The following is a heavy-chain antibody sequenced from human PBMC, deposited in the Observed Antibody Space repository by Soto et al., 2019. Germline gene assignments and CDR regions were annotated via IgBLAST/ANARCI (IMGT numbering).Heavy chain of an antibody. CDR1: GGSISSYY. V-gene: IGHV4-59*01. CDR2: MYNTGST. D-gene: IGHD4-4*01. Sequence: PSETLSLTCTVSGGSISSYYWSWIRQPPGKGLEWIGYMYNTGSTVYNPSLKSRVTISVDTSKNQFSLKLNAVTAADTAVYYCAREPRTVTTGMDVWGQGTTVTVSS. CDR3: AREPRTVTTGMDV. J-gene: IGHJ6*02.